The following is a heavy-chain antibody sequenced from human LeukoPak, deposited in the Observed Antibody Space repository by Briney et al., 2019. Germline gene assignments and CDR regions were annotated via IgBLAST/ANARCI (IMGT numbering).Heavy chain of an antibody. CDR2: ISAYNGNT. V-gene: IGHV1-18*01. D-gene: IGHD1-26*01. CDR3: ARGWSTAMGQWELRDWFDP. CDR1: GYTFTSYG. J-gene: IGHJ5*02. Sequence: GASVKVSCKASGYTFTSYGISRVRQAPGQGLEWMGWISAYNGNTNYAQKLQGRVTMTTDTSTSTAYMELRSLRSDDTAVYYCARGWSTAMGQWELRDWFDPWGQGTLVTVSS.